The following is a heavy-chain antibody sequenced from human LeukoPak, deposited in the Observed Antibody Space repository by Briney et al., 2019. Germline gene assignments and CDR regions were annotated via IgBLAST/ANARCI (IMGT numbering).Heavy chain of an antibody. J-gene: IGHJ6*02. V-gene: IGHV3-74*01. CDR3: ARDPDYYGSGSYYNGPYYYYGMDV. D-gene: IGHD3-10*01. CDR1: GFTFSSYE. CDR2: INSDVSST. Sequence: GGSLRLSCTASGFTFSSYEMNWVRQAPGKGLVWVSRINSDVSSTSYADSVKGRFTISRDNAKNTLYLQMNSLRAEDTGVYYCARDPDYYGSGSYYNGPYYYYGMDVWGQGTTVTVSS.